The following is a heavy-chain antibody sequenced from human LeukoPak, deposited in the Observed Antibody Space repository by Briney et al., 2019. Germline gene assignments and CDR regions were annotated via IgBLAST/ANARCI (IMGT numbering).Heavy chain of an antibody. J-gene: IGHJ6*03. D-gene: IGHD1-26*01. CDR1: GFTFDDYG. CDR2: INWNGGST. Sequence: GGSLRLSCAASGFTFDDYGMSWVRQAPGKGLEWVSGINWNGGSTGYADSVKGRFTISRDNAKNSLYLQMNSLRAEDTALHYCARVKVFGAESYMDVWGKGTTVTVSS. CDR3: ARVKVFGAESYMDV. V-gene: IGHV3-20*04.